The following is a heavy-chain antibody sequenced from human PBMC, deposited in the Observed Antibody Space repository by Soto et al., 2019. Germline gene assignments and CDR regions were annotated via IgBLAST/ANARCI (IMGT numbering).Heavy chain of an antibody. J-gene: IGHJ4*02. CDR1: GGSISSYY. CDR2: IFYSGST. V-gene: IGHV4-59*01. D-gene: IGHD6-19*01. CDR3: ARGVDRQWADY. Sequence: QVQLQESGPGLVKPSETLSLTCTVSGGSISSYYWSWIRQPPGKGLEWIGYIFYSGSTNYNPSLTSRVTISVDTSKNQFSLKLSSVTAADTAVYYCARGVDRQWADYWGQGTLVTVSS.